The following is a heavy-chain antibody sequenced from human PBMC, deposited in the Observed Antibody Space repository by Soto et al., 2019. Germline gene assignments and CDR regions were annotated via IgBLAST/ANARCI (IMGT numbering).Heavy chain of an antibody. J-gene: IGHJ6*03. CDR1: GFTFDDYA. Sequence: GGSLRLSCAASGFTFDDYAMHWVRQAPGKGLEWVSGISWNSGSIGYADSVKGRFTISRDNAKNSLYLQMNSLRAEDTALYYCAKDQAGYYNYMDVWGKGTTVTVSS. CDR3: AKDQAGYYNYMDV. CDR2: ISWNSGSI. V-gene: IGHV3-9*01.